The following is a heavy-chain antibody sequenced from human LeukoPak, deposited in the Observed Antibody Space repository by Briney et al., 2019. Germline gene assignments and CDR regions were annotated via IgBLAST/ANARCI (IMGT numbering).Heavy chain of an antibody. Sequence: GGSLRLSCAASGFTFSSYWISWVRQAPGKGLEWVANIKQDGSEKYYVDSVKGRFTIFRDNAKNSLYLQMNSLRAEDTAVYYCARELTLNYYYYMDVWGKGTTVTVSS. D-gene: IGHD3-9*01. CDR2: IKQDGSEK. CDR3: ARELTLNYYYYMDV. J-gene: IGHJ6*03. CDR1: GFTFSSYW. V-gene: IGHV3-7*01.